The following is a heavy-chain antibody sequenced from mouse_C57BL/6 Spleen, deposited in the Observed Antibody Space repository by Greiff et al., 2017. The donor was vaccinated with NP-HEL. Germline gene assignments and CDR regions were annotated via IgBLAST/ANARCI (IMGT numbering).Heavy chain of an antibody. CDR3: AKSYYDYDGFAY. CDR2: IWRGGST. D-gene: IGHD2-4*01. Sequence: VKLVESGPGLVQPSQSLSITCTVSGFSLTSYGVHWVRQSPGKGLEWLGVIWRGGSTDYNAAFMSRLSITKDNSKSQVFFKMNSLQADDTAIYYCAKSYYDYDGFAYWGQGTLVTVSA. J-gene: IGHJ3*01. V-gene: IGHV2-5*01. CDR1: GFSLTSYG.